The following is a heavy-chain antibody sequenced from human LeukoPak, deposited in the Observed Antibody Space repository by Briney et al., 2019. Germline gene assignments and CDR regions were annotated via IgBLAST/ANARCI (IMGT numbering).Heavy chain of an antibody. Sequence: PGGSLRLSCAASGFTFSSCAMSWVRQAPGKGLEWVSAISGSGGSTYFADSGKRRFTISRDNSKNTLYLQMNSLRAEDTAVYYCAKDGFRSSWPYYFGYWGQGTLVTVSS. CDR1: GFTFSSCA. D-gene: IGHD6-13*01. CDR3: AKDGFRSSWPYYFGY. V-gene: IGHV3-23*01. CDR2: ISGSGGST. J-gene: IGHJ4*02.